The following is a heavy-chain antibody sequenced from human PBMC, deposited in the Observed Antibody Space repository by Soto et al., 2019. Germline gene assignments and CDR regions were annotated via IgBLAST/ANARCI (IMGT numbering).Heavy chain of an antibody. J-gene: IGHJ4*02. CDR3: AAVGGLPRYY. Sequence: QLQLQESGSGLVKPSQTLSLTCAVSGGSISSGGYSWSWIRQPPGKGLEWIGYIYHSGSTYYNPSLKSRVTTSVDRSKNQFSLTLSSVTAADTAVYYCAAVGGLPRYYWGQGTLVTVSS. CDR1: GGSISSGGYS. CDR2: IYHSGST. D-gene: IGHD5-12*01. V-gene: IGHV4-30-2*01.